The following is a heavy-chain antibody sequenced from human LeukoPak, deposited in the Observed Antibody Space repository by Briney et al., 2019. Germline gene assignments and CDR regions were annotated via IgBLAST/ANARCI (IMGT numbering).Heavy chain of an antibody. CDR3: AVGGVYLRGGAEAFDI. J-gene: IGHJ3*02. CDR1: GGSISSSNW. CDR2: IYHSGST. D-gene: IGHD3-10*01. Sequence: SETLSLTCAVSGGSISSSNWWSWVRQPPGKGLEWSGEIYHSGSTNYKPSLKSRVTISVDKSKNQFSLKLSSVTAADTAVYYCAVGGVYLRGGAEAFDIWGQGTMVTVSS. V-gene: IGHV4-4*02.